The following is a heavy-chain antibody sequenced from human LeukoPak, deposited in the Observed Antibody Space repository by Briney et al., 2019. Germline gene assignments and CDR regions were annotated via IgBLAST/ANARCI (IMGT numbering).Heavy chain of an antibody. V-gene: IGHV4-59*01. CDR1: GASISTYY. CDR3: AREYSSNWFDP. CDR2: IYYSGST. J-gene: IGHJ5*02. Sequence: SETLSLTCTVSGASISTYYWSWIRQPPGKGLEWIGYIYYSGSTNYNPSLKSRVTISVDTSKNQFSLRLSSVTAADTAVYYCAREYSSNWFDPWGQGTLVTVSS. D-gene: IGHD6-13*01.